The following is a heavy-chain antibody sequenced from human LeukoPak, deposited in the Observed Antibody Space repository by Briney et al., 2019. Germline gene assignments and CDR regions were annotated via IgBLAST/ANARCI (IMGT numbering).Heavy chain of an antibody. J-gene: IGHJ4*02. D-gene: IGHD3-22*01. V-gene: IGHV1-2*02. CDR3: AKYYYDSSGYRALDY. CDR1: GYTFTGYY. CDR2: INPNRGGT. Sequence: ASVKVSCKASGYTFTGYYMHWVRQAPGQGLEWMGWINPNRGGTNYAQKFQGRVTMTRDTSISKVYMELSRLGSYDTAVYYCAKYYYDSSGYRALDYWGQGTLVTVSS.